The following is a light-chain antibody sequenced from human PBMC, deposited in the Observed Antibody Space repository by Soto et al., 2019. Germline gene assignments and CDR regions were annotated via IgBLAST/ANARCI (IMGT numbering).Light chain of an antibody. J-gene: IGLJ2*01. CDR1: SSNIGAGYD. Sequence: QSVLTQPPSVSGAPGQRVTISCTGSSSNIGAGYDVHWYQQRPGTAPKLLIYSNNQRPSGVPDRFSGSKSGTSASLAISGLQSEDEADYYCAAWDDSLNGLVFGGGTKLTVL. CDR3: AAWDDSLNGLV. CDR2: SNN. V-gene: IGLV1-40*01.